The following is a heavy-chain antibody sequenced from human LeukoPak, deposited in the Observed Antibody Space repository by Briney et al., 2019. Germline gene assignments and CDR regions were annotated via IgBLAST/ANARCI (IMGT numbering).Heavy chain of an antibody. Sequence: GGSLRLSCAASGFTFKNAWMSWVRQAPGKGLQWVGRIKSKSDGGTPDYAAPVNGRFTISRDDSKNLVYLQMNRVNTDDTAVYYCAYSKRYHSGGYIYGAGHNDHFDYWGQGTLLTVSS. CDR3: AYSKRYHSGGYIYGAGHNDHFDY. D-gene: IGHD6-19*01. V-gene: IGHV3-15*01. CDR1: GFTFKNAW. J-gene: IGHJ4*02. CDR2: IKSKSDGGTP.